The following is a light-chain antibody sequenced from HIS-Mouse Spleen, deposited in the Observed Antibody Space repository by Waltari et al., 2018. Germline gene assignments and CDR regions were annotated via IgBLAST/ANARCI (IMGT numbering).Light chain of an antibody. Sequence: QTVVTQEPSFLVSPGGTVTLTCGLSSGSVSTSYYPSWYPQTPGQAPRTLIYSTNTRSSGVPDRFSGSILGNKAALTITGAQADDESDYYCVLYMGSGIWVFGGGTKLTVL. CDR3: VLYMGSGIWV. J-gene: IGLJ3*02. CDR2: STN. V-gene: IGLV8-61*01. CDR1: SGSVSTSYY.